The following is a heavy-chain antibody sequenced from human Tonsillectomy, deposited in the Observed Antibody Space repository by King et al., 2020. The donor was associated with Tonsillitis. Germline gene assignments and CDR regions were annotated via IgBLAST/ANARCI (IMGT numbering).Heavy chain of an antibody. CDR2: INHSGST. CDR1: GESFSGYY. CDR3: ARMDYYDSSGYYHDAFDI. D-gene: IGHD3-22*01. J-gene: IGHJ3*02. V-gene: IGHV4-34*01. Sequence: VQLQQWGAGLLKPSETLSLTCAVYGESFSGYYWSWIRQPPGKGLEWIGKINHSGSTNYNPSLKSRVTISVDTSKNQFSLKLSSVTAADTAVYYCARMDYYDSSGYYHDAFDIWGQGTMVPVSS.